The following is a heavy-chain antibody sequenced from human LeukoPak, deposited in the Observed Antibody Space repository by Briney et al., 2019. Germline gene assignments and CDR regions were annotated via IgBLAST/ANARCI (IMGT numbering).Heavy chain of an antibody. J-gene: IGHJ4*02. CDR1: GGSLSDYG. Sequence: PSETLSLTCAVSGGSLSDYGWGWIRQPPRQGLEWIGDINHSGSTNYNPSLKSRVTMSIDTSKSQFSLRLTSVTAADTAVYFCARVSDYWGQGTLVTVSS. CDR2: INHSGST. CDR3: ARVSDY. V-gene: IGHV4-34*01.